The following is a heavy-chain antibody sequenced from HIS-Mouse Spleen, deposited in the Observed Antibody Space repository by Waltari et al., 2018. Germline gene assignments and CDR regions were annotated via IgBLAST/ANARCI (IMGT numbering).Heavy chain of an antibody. J-gene: IGHJ3*02. Sequence: SSYGMHWVRQAPGKGLEWVAVIWYDGSNKYYADSVKGRFTISRDNSKNTLYLQMNSLRAEDTAVYYCAKPIHYYDSSGYFDDAFDIWGQGTMVTVSS. CDR1: SSYG. V-gene: IGHV3-33*06. CDR2: IWYDGSNK. CDR3: AKPIHYYDSSGYFDDAFDI. D-gene: IGHD3-22*01.